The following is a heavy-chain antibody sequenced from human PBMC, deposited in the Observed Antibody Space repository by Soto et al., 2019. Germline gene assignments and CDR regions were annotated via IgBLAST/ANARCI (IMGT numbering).Heavy chain of an antibody. J-gene: IGHJ6*02. V-gene: IGHV3-48*02. CDR1: GLTFSGYA. CDR3: ARVVVVIPPGYYYAMDV. CDR2: ITSSSDTI. Sequence: SLKISCTASGLTFSGYAMSWVRQAPGRGLEWVAYITSSSDTIYYSDSVKGRFTISRDNGKNSLFLQMNSLRDEDTAVYYCARVVVVIPPGYYYAMDVWGQGTTVTVS. D-gene: IGHD3-22*01.